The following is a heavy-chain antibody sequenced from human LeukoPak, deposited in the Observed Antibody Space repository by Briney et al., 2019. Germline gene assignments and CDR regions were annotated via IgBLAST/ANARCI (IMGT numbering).Heavy chain of an antibody. CDR3: ARVGDHFHWNLDL. CDR2: IYSGGTT. V-gene: IGHV3-53*01. J-gene: IGHJ2*01. D-gene: IGHD3-10*01. Sequence: PGGSLRLSCAASGFTVSTYYMNWVRQAPGKGLEWVSIIYSGGTTYYADSVKGRFTISRDTSKNTLSLQMNSLRSEDTAVYFCARVGDHFHWNLDLWGRGTVVSVS. CDR1: GFTVSTYY.